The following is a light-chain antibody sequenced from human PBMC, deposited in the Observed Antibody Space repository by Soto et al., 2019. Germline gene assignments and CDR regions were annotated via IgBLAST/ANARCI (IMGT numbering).Light chain of an antibody. V-gene: IGKV1-5*01. CDR1: QSISSW. J-gene: IGKJ5*01. CDR3: QQLHSYPIT. Sequence: DIQMTQSPSTLSASLGDRVTITCRASQSISSWLAWYQQKPGKAPKFLIYDASNLESGVPSRFSGSGSGTEFTLTISSLQPDDFATYYCQQLHSYPITFGQGTRLEIK. CDR2: DAS.